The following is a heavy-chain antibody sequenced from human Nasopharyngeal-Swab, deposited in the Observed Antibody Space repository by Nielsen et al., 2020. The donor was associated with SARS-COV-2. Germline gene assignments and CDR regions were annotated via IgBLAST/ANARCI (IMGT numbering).Heavy chain of an antibody. CDR1: GFTFSTYD. D-gene: IGHD6-19*01. CDR3: ARVRRAGDSSGWYVFDY. Sequence: GGSLRLSCAASGFTFSTYDMSWVRQAPGKGLEWVSYISSSGSTMYYADSVKGRFTISRDNAKNSLYLQMNSLRAEDTAVYYCARVRRAGDSSGWYVFDYWGQGTLVTVSS. CDR2: ISSSGSTM. J-gene: IGHJ4*02. V-gene: IGHV3-11*01.